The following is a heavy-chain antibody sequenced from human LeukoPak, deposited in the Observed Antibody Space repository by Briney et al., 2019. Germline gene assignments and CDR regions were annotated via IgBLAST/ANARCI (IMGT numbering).Heavy chain of an antibody. Sequence: GGSLRLSCAASGFTSSSYAMSWVRQAPGKGLEWVSAISGSGGSTYYADSVKGRFTISRDNSNNTLYLQMNSLRAEDTAVYYCAKDGVITMVRGANFDYWGQGTPVTVSS. D-gene: IGHD3-10*01. CDR3: AKDGVITMVRGANFDY. CDR2: ISGSGGST. J-gene: IGHJ4*02. V-gene: IGHV3-23*01. CDR1: GFTSSSYA.